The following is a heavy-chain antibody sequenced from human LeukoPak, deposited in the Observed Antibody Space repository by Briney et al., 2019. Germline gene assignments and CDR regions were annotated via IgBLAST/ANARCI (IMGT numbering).Heavy chain of an antibody. CDR3: ARELYDSSGYYYSLAYGMDV. J-gene: IGHJ6*02. CDR2: ISYDGSNK. V-gene: IGHV3-30*03. D-gene: IGHD3-22*01. CDR1: GFTFSSYG. Sequence: GGSLRLSCAASGFTFSSYGMHWVRQAPGKGLEWVAVISYDGSNKYYADSVKGRFTISRDNSKNTLYLQMNSLRAEDTAVYYCARELYDSSGYYYSLAYGMDVWGQGTTVTVSS.